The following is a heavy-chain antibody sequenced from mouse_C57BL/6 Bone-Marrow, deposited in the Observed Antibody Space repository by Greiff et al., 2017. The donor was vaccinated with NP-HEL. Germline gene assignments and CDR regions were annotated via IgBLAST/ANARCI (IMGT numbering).Heavy chain of an antibody. CDR3: ARCDYDVAWFAY. CDR1: GYTFTSYW. D-gene: IGHD2-4*01. Sequence: VQLQQPGAELVKPGASVKMSCKASGYTFTSYWITWVKQRPGQGLEWIGDIYPGSGSTNYNEKFKSKATLTVDTSSSTAYMQLSSLTSEDSAFYYCARCDYDVAWFAYWGQGTLVTVSA. CDR2: IYPGSGST. V-gene: IGHV1-55*01. J-gene: IGHJ3*01.